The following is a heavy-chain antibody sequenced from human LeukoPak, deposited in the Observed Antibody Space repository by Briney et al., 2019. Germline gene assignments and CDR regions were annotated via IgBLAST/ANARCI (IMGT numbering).Heavy chain of an antibody. CDR2: ISGSGGST. D-gene: IGHD2-2*02. J-gene: IGHJ4*02. CDR1: GFTFTTYA. CDR3: AKSGCISTRCYMGLDY. Sequence: GGSLRLSCAASGFTFTTYAMSWVRQAPGRGLEWVSVISGSGGSTYYADSVKGRFTISRDNSKNTVYLQMNSLRAEDTAVYYCAKSGCISTRCYMGLDYWGQGTLVTVSS. V-gene: IGHV3-23*01.